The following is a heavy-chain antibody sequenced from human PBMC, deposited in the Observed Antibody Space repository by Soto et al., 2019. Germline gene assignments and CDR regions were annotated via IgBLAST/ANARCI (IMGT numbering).Heavy chain of an antibody. V-gene: IGHV4-59*01. Sequence: SETLSLTCTVSGDSINTYTWTWIRQPPGKGLEWIGYIFSSGSTNYNPSLQSRLTMSVDTSKNLFSLKLNSVTAADTAVYYCARGDQELDYWGQGTLVTVSS. CDR1: GDSINTYT. D-gene: IGHD1-26*01. CDR2: IFSSGST. J-gene: IGHJ4*02. CDR3: ARGDQELDY.